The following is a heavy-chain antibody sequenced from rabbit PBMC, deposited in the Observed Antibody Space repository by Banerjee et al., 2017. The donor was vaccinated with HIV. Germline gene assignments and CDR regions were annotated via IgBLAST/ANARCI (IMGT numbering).Heavy chain of an antibody. CDR3: ARGAGSSYTFNL. CDR1: GIDFSSYYY. Sequence: QQQLEESGGGLVKPGGTLTLTCKASGIDFSSYYYMCWVRQAPRKGLEWIACIVAGSDGMTYYASWAKGRFTISKTSSTTVTLQMTSLTAADTATYFCARGAGSSYTFNLWGPGTLVTVS. V-gene: IGHV1S45*01. D-gene: IGHD8-1*01. CDR2: IVAGSDGMT. J-gene: IGHJ4*01.